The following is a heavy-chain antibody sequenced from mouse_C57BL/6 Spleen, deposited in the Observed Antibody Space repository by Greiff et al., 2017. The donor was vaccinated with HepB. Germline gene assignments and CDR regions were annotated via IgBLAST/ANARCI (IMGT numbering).Heavy chain of an antibody. J-gene: IGHJ3*01. CDR1: GYTFTSYW. CDR3: ARKGYYGSSTWFAY. CDR2: IYPSDSET. D-gene: IGHD1-1*01. Sequence: VQLQQSGAELVRPGSSVKLSCKASGYTFTSYWMDWVKQRPGQGLEWIGNIYPSDSETHYNQKFKDKATLTVDKSSSTAYMQLSSLTSEDSAVYYCARKGYYGSSTWFAYWGQGTLVTVSA. V-gene: IGHV1-61*01.